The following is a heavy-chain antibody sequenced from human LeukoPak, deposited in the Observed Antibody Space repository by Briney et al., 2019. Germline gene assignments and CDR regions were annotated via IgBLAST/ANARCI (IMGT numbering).Heavy chain of an antibody. D-gene: IGHD3-10*01. V-gene: IGHV3-74*01. CDR1: GFTLSGYW. J-gene: IGHJ4*02. Sequence: GESLRLSCVASGFTLSGYWMHWVRRAPGKGLVWVSRISSDGSDTSYADSVKGRFSISRDNAKNTLYLQMSSLRAEDTAVYYCARDRGPRTGFMVREAYDYWGQGTLVTVSS. CDR3: ARDRGPRTGFMVREAYDY. CDR2: ISSDGSDT.